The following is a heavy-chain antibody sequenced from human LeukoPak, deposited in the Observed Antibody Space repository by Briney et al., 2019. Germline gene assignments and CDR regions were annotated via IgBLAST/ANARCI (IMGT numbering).Heavy chain of an antibody. CDR1: GGSFSVYY. J-gene: IGHJ5*02. CDR2: INHSGST. D-gene: IGHD4-11*01. CDR3: ARGHDYSNYGWFDP. Sequence: SETLSLTCAVYGGSFSVYYWGWIPHPPGKGWEWIGEINHSGSTNYNPSLKSRVTISVDTSKNQFSLKLSSVTAADTAVYYCARGHDYSNYGWFDPWGQGTLVTVSS. V-gene: IGHV4-34*01.